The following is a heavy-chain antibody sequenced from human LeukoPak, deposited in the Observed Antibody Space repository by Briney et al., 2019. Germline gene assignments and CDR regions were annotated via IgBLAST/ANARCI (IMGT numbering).Heavy chain of an antibody. CDR2: ISSSSSTI. CDR3: ARVGIGYCSGGSCHSYYYYGMDV. D-gene: IGHD2-15*01. CDR1: GFTFSSYS. V-gene: IGHV3-48*04. Sequence: GSLRLSCAASGFTFSSYSMNWVRQAPGKGLEWVSYISSSSSTIYYADSVKGRFTISRDNAKNSLYLQMNSLRAEDTAVYYCARVGIGYCSGGSCHSYYYYGMDVWGQGTTVTVSS. J-gene: IGHJ6*02.